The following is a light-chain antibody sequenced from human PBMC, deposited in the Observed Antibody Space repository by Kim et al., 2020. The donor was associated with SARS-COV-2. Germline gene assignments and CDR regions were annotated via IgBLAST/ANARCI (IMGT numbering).Light chain of an antibody. J-gene: IGLJ3*02. CDR2: LNNDGSH. V-gene: IGLV4-69*01. Sequence: QPVLTQSPSASASLGASVTLTCTLSSGHSSYAIAWHQQRPEKGPRYLMKLNNDGSHSKGDGIPDRFSGASSGTERYLTISSLQSEDEADYYCQTWDTGIWVFGGGTQRTVL. CDR3: QTWDTGIWV. CDR1: SGHSSYA.